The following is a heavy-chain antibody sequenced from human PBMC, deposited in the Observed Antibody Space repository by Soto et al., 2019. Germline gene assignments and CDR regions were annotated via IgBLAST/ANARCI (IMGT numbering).Heavy chain of an antibody. V-gene: IGHV4-34*01. CDR1: GGSFSGYY. Sequence: QVQLQQWGAGLLKPAETLSLTCAVYGGSFSGYYCSWIRQPPGKGLEWIGEISHTGSSNYNPSLKRPVYLSXDTSKNQFSLKLNSVTAADTAVYYCANYVFGRGDVWGQGTAVTVSS. J-gene: IGHJ6*02. D-gene: IGHD3-10*02. CDR2: ISHTGSS. CDR3: ANYVFGRGDV.